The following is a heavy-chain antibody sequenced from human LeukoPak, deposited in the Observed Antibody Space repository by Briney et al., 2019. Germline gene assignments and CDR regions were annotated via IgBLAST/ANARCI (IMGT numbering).Heavy chain of an antibody. CDR1: GFTFSSYG. Sequence: GGSLRLSCAASGFTFSSYGMHWVRQAPGKGLEWVAVIWYDGSNKYYADSVKGRFTISRDNSKNTLYLQMNRLRAEDTAVYYCAKPGDDYGDSGYFDYWGQGTLVTVSS. V-gene: IGHV3-33*06. D-gene: IGHD4-17*01. CDR2: IWYDGSNK. J-gene: IGHJ4*02. CDR3: AKPGDDYGDSGYFDY.